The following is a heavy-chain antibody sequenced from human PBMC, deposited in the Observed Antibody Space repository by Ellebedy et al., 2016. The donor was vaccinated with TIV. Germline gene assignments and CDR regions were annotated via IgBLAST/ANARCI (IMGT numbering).Heavy chain of an antibody. CDR1: GGPFSGYY. J-gene: IGHJ5*01. Sequence: MPSETLSLTCAGYGGPFSGYYWSWIRQPPGKGLEWIAEITHSGSTNYNPSLKSRVTVSVDTSKNQFSLKLTSVTAADTAVYYCARGGVSTPGRRNWFDPWGQGTLVTVSP. V-gene: IGHV4-34*01. D-gene: IGHD2-15*01. CDR2: ITHSGST. CDR3: ARGGVSTPGRRNWFDP.